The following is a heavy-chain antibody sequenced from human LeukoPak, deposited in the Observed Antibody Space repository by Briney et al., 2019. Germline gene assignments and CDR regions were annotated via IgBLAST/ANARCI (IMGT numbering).Heavy chain of an antibody. Sequence: SETLSLTCTVSGGSISSYYWSWIRQPPGKGLEWIGYIYYSGSTNYNPSLKSRVTISVDTSKNQFSLKLSSVTAADTAVYYCARQDDILTGYDNWFDPWGQGTLVTVSS. J-gene: IGHJ5*02. CDR1: GGSISSYY. CDR3: ARQDDILTGYDNWFDP. CDR2: IYYSGST. D-gene: IGHD3-9*01. V-gene: IGHV4-59*08.